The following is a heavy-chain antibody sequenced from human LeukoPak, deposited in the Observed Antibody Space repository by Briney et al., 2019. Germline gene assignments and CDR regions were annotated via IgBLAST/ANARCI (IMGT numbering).Heavy chain of an antibody. V-gene: IGHV1-18*01. J-gene: IGHJ4*02. CDR2: TNPYLRKT. CDR1: GYTFINYG. CDR3: ARGLSSGWNDY. D-gene: IGHD6-19*01. Sequence: ASVKVSCKASGYTFINYGFNWVRQAPGQGLEWMGWTNPYLRKTNYAQNFQGRVTMTTDTSTSTAYMELRSLRSDDTAVYYCARGLSSGWNDYWGQGTLVTVSS.